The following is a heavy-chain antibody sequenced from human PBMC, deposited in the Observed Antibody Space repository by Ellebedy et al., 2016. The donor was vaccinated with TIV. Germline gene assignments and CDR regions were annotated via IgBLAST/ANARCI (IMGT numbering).Heavy chain of an antibody. V-gene: IGHV4-34*01. CDR3: AREVTRGMDV. D-gene: IGHD4-11*01. CDR1: GGSSSGYY. CDR2: INHSGST. Sequence: MPSETLSLTCAVYGGSSSGYYWSWIRQPPGKGLEWIGEINHSGSTNYNPSLKSRVTISVDTSKNQFSLKLSSVTAADTAVYYCAREVTRGMDVWGQGTTVTVSS. J-gene: IGHJ6*02.